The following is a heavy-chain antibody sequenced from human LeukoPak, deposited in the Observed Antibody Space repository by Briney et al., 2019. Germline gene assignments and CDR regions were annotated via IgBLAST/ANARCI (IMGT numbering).Heavy chain of an antibody. CDR3: AGELATISMPRRPYGMDV. CDR2: INHSGST. Sequence: SETLSLTCAVYGGSFSSYYWSWIRQPPGKGLEWIGEINHSGSTNYNPSLKSRVTISVDTSKTQFSLKLSSVTAADTAVYYCAGELATISMPRRPYGMDVWGQGTTVTVSS. D-gene: IGHD5-12*01. V-gene: IGHV4-34*01. CDR1: GGSFSSYY. J-gene: IGHJ6*02.